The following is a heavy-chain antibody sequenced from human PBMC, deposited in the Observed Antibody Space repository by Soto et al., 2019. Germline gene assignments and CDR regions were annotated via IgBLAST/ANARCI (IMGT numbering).Heavy chain of an antibody. CDR3: ARDLPRGQRLVTHY. V-gene: IGHV3-30-3*01. Sequence: QVQLVESGGGVVQPGRSLRLSCAASGFTFSSYAMHWVRQAPGKGLEWVAVISYDGSNKYYADSVKGRFTISRDNSKNTLYLQMNSLRAEDTAVYYCARDLPRGQRLVTHYWGQGTLVTVSS. CDR2: ISYDGSNK. J-gene: IGHJ4*02. CDR1: GFTFSSYA. D-gene: IGHD6-13*01.